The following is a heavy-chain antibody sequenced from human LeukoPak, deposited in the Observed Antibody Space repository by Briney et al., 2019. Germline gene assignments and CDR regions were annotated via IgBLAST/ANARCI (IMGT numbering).Heavy chain of an antibody. V-gene: IGHV4-38-2*02. CDR2: IYHSGST. D-gene: IGHD3-3*01. CDR3: ARDLTIFGVVHRDY. Sequence: SETLSLTCTVSGYSISSGYYWGWIRQSPGKGLEWIGSIYHSGSTYYNPSLKSRVTISVDTSKNQFSLKLSSVTAADTAVYYCARDLTIFGVVHRDYWGQGTLVTVSS. J-gene: IGHJ4*02. CDR1: GYSISSGYY.